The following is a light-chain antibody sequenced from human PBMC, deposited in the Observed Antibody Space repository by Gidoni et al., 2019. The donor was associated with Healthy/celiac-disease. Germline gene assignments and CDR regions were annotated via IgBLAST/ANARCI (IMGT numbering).Light chain of an antibody. V-gene: IGKV1-39*01. CDR1: QSISSY. Sequence: DIQMTQSPSSLSASVGDRVTITCRASQSISSYLNWYQQKPGKAPKLLIYAASSLQSGVPSRFSGSRSGSDFTLTISSLQPEDFATYYCQQSYSTPWTFRQGTKVEIK. CDR2: AAS. CDR3: QQSYSTPWT. J-gene: IGKJ1*01.